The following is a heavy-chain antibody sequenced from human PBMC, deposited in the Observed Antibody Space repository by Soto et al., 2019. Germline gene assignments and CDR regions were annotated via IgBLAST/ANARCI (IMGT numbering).Heavy chain of an antibody. V-gene: IGHV4-4*02. CDR3: VHPGGDPDYHDS. J-gene: IGHJ5*01. Sequence: SETLRVPYALSGGSLSSSNWWCWVRKPPGKAQEWLREIFYSGSTKYNPSLNSRVTISADQSKHHLSLRLSSVTAADTAWYYRVHPGGDPDYHDSWGEG. D-gene: IGHD3-10*01. CDR2: IFYSGST. CDR1: GGSLSSSNW.